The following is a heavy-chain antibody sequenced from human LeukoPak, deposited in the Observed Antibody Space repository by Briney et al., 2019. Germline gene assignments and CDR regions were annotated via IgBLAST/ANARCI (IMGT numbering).Heavy chain of an antibody. CDR1: GYSISSGYY. CDR3: ARGRVVYYYYYYMDV. CDR2: MYHSGST. V-gene: IGHV4-38-2*02. Sequence: SETLSLTCTVSGYSISSGYYWGWIRQPPGKGLEWIGTMYHSGSTNYNPSLKSRVTISVDTSKNQFSLKLSSVTAADTAVYYCARGRVVYYYYYYMDVWGKGTTVTVSS. J-gene: IGHJ6*03.